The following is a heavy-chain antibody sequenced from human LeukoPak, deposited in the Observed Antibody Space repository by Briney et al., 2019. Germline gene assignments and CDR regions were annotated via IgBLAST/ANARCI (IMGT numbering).Heavy chain of an antibody. CDR3: ARGQLERYYYGMDV. CDR1: GFTFSYYS. D-gene: IGHD1-1*01. J-gene: IGHJ6*02. CDR2: ISSSGSTT. Sequence: GGSLRLSCAVSGFTFSYYSMNWVRQAPGKGLEWVSYISSSGSTTYYADSVKGRFTASRDNAKNSLYLQMNSLRDEDTAVYYCARGQLERYYYGMDVWGQGTTVTVSS. V-gene: IGHV3-48*02.